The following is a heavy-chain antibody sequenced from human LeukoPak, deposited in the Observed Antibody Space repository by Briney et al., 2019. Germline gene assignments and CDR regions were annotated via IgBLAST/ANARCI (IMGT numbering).Heavy chain of an antibody. CDR3: ARGSIVVVPAAHNDAFDT. D-gene: IGHD2-2*01. V-gene: IGHV4-4*07. J-gene: IGHJ3*02. Sequence: PSETLSLTCTVSGGSISSYYWSWIRQPAGKGLEWIGRIYTSGSTNYNPSLKSRVTMSVDTSKNQFSLKLSSVTAADTAVYYCARGSIVVVPAAHNDAFDTWGQGTMVTVSS. CDR2: IYTSGST. CDR1: GGSISSYY.